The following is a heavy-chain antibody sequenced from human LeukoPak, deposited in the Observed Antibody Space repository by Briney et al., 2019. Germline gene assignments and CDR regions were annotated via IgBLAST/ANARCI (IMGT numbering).Heavy chain of an antibody. Sequence: SETLSLTCTVSGGSVSSGSYYWSWIRQPLGKGLEWIGYIYYSGSTNYNPSLKSRVTISVDTSKNQFSLKLSSVTAADTAVYYCARGPFMITFGGVIVIPHFDYWGQGTLVTVSS. CDR2: IYYSGST. J-gene: IGHJ4*02. D-gene: IGHD3-16*02. V-gene: IGHV4-61*01. CDR3: ARGPFMITFGGVIVIPHFDY. CDR1: GGSVSSGSYY.